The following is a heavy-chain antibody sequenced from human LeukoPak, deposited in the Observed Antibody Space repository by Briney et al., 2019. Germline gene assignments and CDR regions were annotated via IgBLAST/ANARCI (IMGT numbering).Heavy chain of an antibody. D-gene: IGHD3-22*01. Sequence: SETLSLTCTVSGDSISGYYWNWIRQPAGKGLEWIGRMYTSGSTNYNPSLQSRVIMSVDTSKNQFSLDLNSVTAADTAVYYCARGRAYYDSSGYFNYWGQGILVTVPS. CDR1: GDSISGYY. J-gene: IGHJ4*02. V-gene: IGHV4-4*07. CDR2: MYTSGST. CDR3: ARGRAYYDSSGYFNY.